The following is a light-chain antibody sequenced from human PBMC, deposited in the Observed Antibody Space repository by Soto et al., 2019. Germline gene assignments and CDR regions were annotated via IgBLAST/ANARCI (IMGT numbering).Light chain of an antibody. V-gene: IGLV1-51*01. CDR2: DDD. CDR3: GAWDNSLGAVV. Sequence: QSVFTQPPSVSAAPGQKVTISCSGSSSNIGNNYVAWYQQFPGTAPKLLIYDDDKRPPGIPDRFSGSKSATSATLGITGLQTGDEADYYCGAWDNSLGAVVFGGGTKLTV. CDR1: SSNIGNNY. J-gene: IGLJ2*01.